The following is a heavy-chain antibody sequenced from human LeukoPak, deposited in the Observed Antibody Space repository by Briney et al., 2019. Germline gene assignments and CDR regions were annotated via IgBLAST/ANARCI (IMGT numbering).Heavy chain of an antibody. CDR2: IWYDGSNK. CDR1: GFTFSNYA. CDR3: ARDRRKYYYYYGMDV. Sequence: PGGSLRLSCAASGFTFSNYAMHWVRQAPGKGLEWVAVIWYDGSNKYYVDSVKGRFTISRDNSKNTLYLQMNSLRAEDTAVYYCARDRRKYYYYYGMDVWGQGTTVTVSS. J-gene: IGHJ6*02. V-gene: IGHV3-33*01.